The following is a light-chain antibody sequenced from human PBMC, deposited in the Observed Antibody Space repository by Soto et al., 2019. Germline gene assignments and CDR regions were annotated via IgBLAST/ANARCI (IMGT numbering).Light chain of an antibody. CDR1: SSDVGAYNF. Sequence: QSALTQPRSVSGSPGQSVTISCTGTSSDVGAYNFVSWYQQNPGKAPKLILYDVIKRPSGVPDRFSGSKSGNTASLTLSGLRIEAEADYHCYSYADIPSCEVFGGGTKLTVL. V-gene: IGLV2-11*01. CDR3: YSYADIPSCEV. J-gene: IGLJ3*02. CDR2: DVI.